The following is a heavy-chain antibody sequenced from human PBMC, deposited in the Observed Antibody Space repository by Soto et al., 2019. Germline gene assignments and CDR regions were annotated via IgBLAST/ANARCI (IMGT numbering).Heavy chain of an antibody. Sequence: PSETLSLTCTVSGCSISSGDYYWIWIRQPPGKGLEWIGYIYYSGSTYYNPSLKSRVTISVDTSKNQFSLKLSSLTAADTAVYYCATSKGGSGMDVWGQGTTVTVSS. V-gene: IGHV4-30-4*01. CDR3: ATSKGGSGMDV. J-gene: IGHJ6*02. CDR2: IYYSGST. D-gene: IGHD1-26*01. CDR1: GCSISSGDYY.